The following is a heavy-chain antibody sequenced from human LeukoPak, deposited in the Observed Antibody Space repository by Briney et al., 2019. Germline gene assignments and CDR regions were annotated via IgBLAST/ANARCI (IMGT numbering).Heavy chain of an antibody. Sequence: GASVKVSCKASGYTFTGYYMHWVRQAPGQGLEWMGWINPNSGGTNYAQKFQGRVTMTRDTSISTAYMELSRLRSDDTAVYYCAKSRPMVVVPAAIPDAFDIWGQGTMVTVSS. CDR2: INPNSGGT. D-gene: IGHD2-2*02. CDR3: AKSRPMVVVPAAIPDAFDI. CDR1: GYTFTGYY. J-gene: IGHJ3*02. V-gene: IGHV1-2*02.